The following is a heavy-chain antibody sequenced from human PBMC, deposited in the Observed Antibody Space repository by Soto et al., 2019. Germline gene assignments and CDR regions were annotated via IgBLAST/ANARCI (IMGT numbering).Heavy chain of an antibody. D-gene: IGHD1-26*01. CDR2: ISGSGGST. V-gene: IGHV3-23*01. J-gene: IGHJ3*02. CDR3: AKPRYSGSLDAFDI. CDR1: GFTFSSYA. Sequence: VGSLRLSCAASGFTFSSYAMSWVRHSPGKGLEWVSAISGSGGSTYYADSVKGRFTISRDNSKNTLYLQMNSLRAEDTAVYYCAKPRYSGSLDAFDIWGQGTMVSVSS.